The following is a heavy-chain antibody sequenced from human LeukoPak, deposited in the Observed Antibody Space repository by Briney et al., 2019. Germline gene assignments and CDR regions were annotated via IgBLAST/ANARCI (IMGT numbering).Heavy chain of an antibody. V-gene: IGHV3-23*01. CDR3: AREVDTATSGIAFDI. Sequence: GGSLRLSCAASEFTFRSYGMSWVRQAPGKGLEWVSRISGSGSGGSTYYADSVKGRFTISRDNSKNTLYLQMNSLRAEDTAVYYCAREVDTATSGIAFDIWGQGTMVTVSS. CDR1: EFTFRSYG. CDR2: ISGSGSGGST. D-gene: IGHD5-18*01. J-gene: IGHJ3*02.